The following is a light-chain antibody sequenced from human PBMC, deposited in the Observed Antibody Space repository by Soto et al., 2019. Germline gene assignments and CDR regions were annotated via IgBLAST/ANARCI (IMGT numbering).Light chain of an antibody. Sequence: QSVLTQPASVSGSPGQSFTISCTGTSSDVGSYNLVSWYQQHPGKAPKLMIYEVSKRPSGVSNRFSGSKSGNTASLTISGLQSEDEADYYCCTYAGSSTPYGFGTGTKVTVL. CDR2: EVS. CDR1: SSDVGSYNL. V-gene: IGLV2-23*02. J-gene: IGLJ1*01. CDR3: CTYAGSSTPYG.